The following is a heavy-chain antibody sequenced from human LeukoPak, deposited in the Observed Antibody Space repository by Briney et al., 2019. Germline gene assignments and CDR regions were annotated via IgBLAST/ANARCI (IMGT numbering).Heavy chain of an antibody. Sequence: SVKGRFTISRDNSKNTLYLQMNSLRAGDTAVYYCAKDFCSSTSCYIMDVWGKGTTVTVSS. D-gene: IGHD2-2*02. CDR3: AKDFCSSTSCYIMDV. J-gene: IGHJ6*04. V-gene: IGHV3-30*02.